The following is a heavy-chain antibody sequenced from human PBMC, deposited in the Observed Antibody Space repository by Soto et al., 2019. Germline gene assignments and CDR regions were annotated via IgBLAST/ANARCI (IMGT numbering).Heavy chain of an antibody. Sequence: EVQLLDSGGGLVQPGGSLRLSCAASGFTFSNHAMSWVRQAPGTGLEWVSAIDGGGTKTYYADSVKGRFTISRDNSMNTLYLQMDSLRADDAAIYYCTKEHSNYPDHWFDPWGQGTRVTVSS. CDR3: TKEHSNYPDHWFDP. D-gene: IGHD4-4*01. CDR2: IDGGGTKT. J-gene: IGHJ5*02. CDR1: GFTFSNHA. V-gene: IGHV3-23*01.